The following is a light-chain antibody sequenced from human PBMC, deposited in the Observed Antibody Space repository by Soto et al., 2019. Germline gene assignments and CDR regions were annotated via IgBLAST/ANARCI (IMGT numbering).Light chain of an antibody. Sequence: DSQMTQSPSTLSASVGDRVTITCRASQSISSCLAWYQKKPGKAPKLLIYDASSLESGVPSRFSGSGSGTEFTLTISSLQPDDFATYYCQQYNSYLFTFGPGTKVDIK. J-gene: IGKJ3*01. CDR2: DAS. CDR1: QSISSC. V-gene: IGKV1-5*01. CDR3: QQYNSYLFT.